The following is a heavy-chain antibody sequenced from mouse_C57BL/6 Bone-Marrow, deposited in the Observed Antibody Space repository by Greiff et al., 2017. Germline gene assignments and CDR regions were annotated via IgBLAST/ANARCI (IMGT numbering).Heavy chain of an antibody. CDR3: SRQLRLFDY. CDR1: GYTFTSYW. D-gene: IGHD3-2*02. CDR2: IDPSDSYT. Sequence: QVQLKQPGAELVMPGASVKLSCKASGYTFTSYWMHWVKQRPGQGLEWIGEIDPSDSYTNYNPKFQGKSTLTVDKSSSTAYMQLSSLTSEDAAVDYCSRQLRLFDYCCQGTALAVTA. V-gene: IGHV1-69*01. J-gene: IGHJ2*01.